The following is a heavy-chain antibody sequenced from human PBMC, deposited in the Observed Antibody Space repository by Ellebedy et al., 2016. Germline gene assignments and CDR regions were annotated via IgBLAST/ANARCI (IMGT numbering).Heavy chain of an antibody. CDR2: IHYSGNT. CDR1: GGAIRSYY. CDR3: ARQMATISTDWFDP. Sequence: GSLRLXXSVSGGAIRSYYWSWIRQPPGKGLEWIGHIHYSGNTNYNPSLKSRVTMSLDTSKNQFSLRLSSVTAADTAVYYCARQMATISTDWFDPWGQGTLVTVSS. D-gene: IGHD5-24*01. J-gene: IGHJ5*01. V-gene: IGHV4-59*01.